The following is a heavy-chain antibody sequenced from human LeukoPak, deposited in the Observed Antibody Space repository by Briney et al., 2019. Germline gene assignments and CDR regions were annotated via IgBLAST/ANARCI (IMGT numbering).Heavy chain of an antibody. J-gene: IGHJ4*02. V-gene: IGHV4-59*08. CDR1: GASVTNFY. D-gene: IGHD2-21*02. CDR2: IFYTGTT. Sequence: PSETLSLTCSVSGASVTNFYWTWIRQPAGKGLEYIGYIFYTGTTLYSPSLKTRVTMSVDTSENQFSLKLSSVTAADTAVYYCARHDVVPVIRRGFDFWGQGTLVTVSS. CDR3: ARHDVVPVIRRGFDF.